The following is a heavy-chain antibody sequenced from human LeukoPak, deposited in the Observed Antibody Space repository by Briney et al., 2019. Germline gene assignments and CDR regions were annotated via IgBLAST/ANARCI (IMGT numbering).Heavy chain of an antibody. CDR1: GGSISSYY. J-gene: IGHJ3*02. CDR2: IYYSGST. CDR3: ARDPANYYDSSGYYFDAFDI. Sequence: PSETLSFTCTVSGGSISSYYWSWIRQPPGKGLEWIGYIYYSGSTNYNPSLKSRATISVDTSKSQFSLKLSSVTAADTAVYYCARDPANYYDSSGYYFDAFDIWGQGTMVTVSS. V-gene: IGHV4-59*01. D-gene: IGHD3-22*01.